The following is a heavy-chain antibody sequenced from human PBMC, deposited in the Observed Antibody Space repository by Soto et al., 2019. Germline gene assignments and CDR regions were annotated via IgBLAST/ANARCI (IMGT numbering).Heavy chain of an antibody. J-gene: IGHJ6*02. CDR3: AREGYDFWSGHYDYAMDV. D-gene: IGHD3-3*01. CDR1: GGTFSSYA. CDR2: IIPIFGTA. V-gene: IGHV1-69*13. Sequence: SVKGSCKASGGTFSSYAVSWVRQAPGQGLEWMGGIIPIFGTANYAQKFQGRVTITADESTSTAYMELSSLRAEDTAVYYCAREGYDFWSGHYDYAMDVWGQGTTVTVSS.